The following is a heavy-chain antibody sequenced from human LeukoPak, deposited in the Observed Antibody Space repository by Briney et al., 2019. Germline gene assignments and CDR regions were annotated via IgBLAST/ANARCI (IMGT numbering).Heavy chain of an antibody. Sequence: ASLKVSCKASGYTFTDYYMHWVRQAPGQGLEWMGWINPNSGAPNYAQNFQGRVSITRDTSISTAYMEVSRLRSDDTAVYYCARGTGDYVWGSYRYTGGEDSFDIWGQGTLVTVSS. CDR1: GYTFTDYY. D-gene: IGHD3-16*02. CDR2: INPNSGAP. V-gene: IGHV1-2*02. CDR3: ARGTGDYVWGSYRYTGGEDSFDI. J-gene: IGHJ3*02.